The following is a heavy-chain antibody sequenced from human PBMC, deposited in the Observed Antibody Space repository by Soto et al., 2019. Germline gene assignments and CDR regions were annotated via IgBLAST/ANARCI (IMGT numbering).Heavy chain of an antibody. CDR2: IYHSGST. D-gene: IGHD6-6*01. Sequence: QLQLQESGSGLVKPSQTLSLTCAVSGGSISSGGYSWSWIRQPPGKGLEWIGYIYHSGSTYYNPSLKSRVTISLDRSNNQFSLRLSSVTAADTAVYYCAGGIAARPLGYWGQGTLVTVSS. J-gene: IGHJ4*02. V-gene: IGHV4-30-2*01. CDR3: AGGIAARPLGY. CDR1: GGSISSGGYS.